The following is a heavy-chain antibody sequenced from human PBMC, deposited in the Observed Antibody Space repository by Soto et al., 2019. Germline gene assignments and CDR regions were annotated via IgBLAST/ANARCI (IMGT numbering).Heavy chain of an antibody. CDR2: VHYSGVT. CDR3: ARDLTIGGFFDP. V-gene: IGHV4-61*08. D-gene: IGHD3-10*01. Sequence: SETLSLTCAVSGGSISSGGYYWTWMRQPPGRELEWIGYVHYSGVTNYNPSLKSRLTMSLDTSKSQFSLKLSSVTAADTAVYYCARDLTIGGFFDPWGQGTLVTVSS. CDR1: GGSISSGGYY. J-gene: IGHJ5*02.